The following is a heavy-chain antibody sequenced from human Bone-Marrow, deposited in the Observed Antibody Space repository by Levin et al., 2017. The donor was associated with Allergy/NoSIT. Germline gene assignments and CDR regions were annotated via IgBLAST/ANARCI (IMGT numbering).Heavy chain of an antibody. V-gene: IGHV4-38-2*02. J-gene: IGHJ4*02. Sequence: SETLSLTCSVTGYSISTDHYWGWIRQPPGKGLEWIGSVYHRGGPNYNPSLRSRATISVDTSKNQFSLKLTSLTAADTAVYYCARQEYFYDASGYTLDYWGQGALVTVSS. CDR3: ARQEYFYDASGYTLDY. CDR1: GYSISTDHY. CDR2: VYHRGGP. D-gene: IGHD3-22*01.